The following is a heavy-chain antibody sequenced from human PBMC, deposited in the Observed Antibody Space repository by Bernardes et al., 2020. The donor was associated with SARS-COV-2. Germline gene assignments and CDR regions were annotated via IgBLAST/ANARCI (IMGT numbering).Heavy chain of an antibody. J-gene: IGHJ3*02. V-gene: IGHV3-66*01. Sequence: GGSLRLSCVASGFSVNRNYMSWVRQAPGKGLEWVSIIFSNGNTHYGDSVKGRFTISRDNSKNTVFLHMNSLRAEDTAVYYCARSTTVALIDAFDIWGQGTKVIVSS. D-gene: IGHD6-19*01. CDR3: ARSTTVALIDAFDI. CDR1: GFSVNRNY. CDR2: IFSNGNT.